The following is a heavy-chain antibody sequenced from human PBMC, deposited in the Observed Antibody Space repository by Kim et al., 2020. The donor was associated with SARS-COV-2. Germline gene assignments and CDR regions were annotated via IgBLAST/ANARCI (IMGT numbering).Heavy chain of an antibody. Sequence: SQTLSLTCAISGDSVSSNSAAWNWIRQSPSRGLEWLGRTYYRSNWFSDFAVAVESRITINGDTSKNQVSLQLFSVVPEDTAVYFCAREATGGLDYFAHWGQGTRVTVSS. CDR2: TYYRSNWFS. J-gene: IGHJ4*02. D-gene: IGHD1-26*01. V-gene: IGHV6-1*01. CDR3: AREATGGLDYFAH. CDR1: GDSVSSNSAA.